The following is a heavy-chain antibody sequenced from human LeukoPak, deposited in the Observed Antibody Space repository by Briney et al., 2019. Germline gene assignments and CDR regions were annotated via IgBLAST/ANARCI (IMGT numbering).Heavy chain of an antibody. D-gene: IGHD3-16*02. CDR1: GFTFSSYG. CDR2: ISYDGSNK. V-gene: IGHV3-30*18. Sequence: GGSLRLSCAASGFTFSSYGMHWVRQAPGKGLEWVAVISYDGSNKYYADSVKGRFTISRDNSKNTLYLQMNSLRAEDTAVYYCAKLSVWGSYRYFDYWGQGTLVTVSS. J-gene: IGHJ4*02. CDR3: AKLSVWGSYRYFDY.